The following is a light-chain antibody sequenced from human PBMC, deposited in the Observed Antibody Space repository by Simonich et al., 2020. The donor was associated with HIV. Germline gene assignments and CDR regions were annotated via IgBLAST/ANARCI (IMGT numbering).Light chain of an antibody. Sequence: DIVMTQSPDSLAVSLGARATIHCKSSQSVLYSSNNKNYLAWYQQKPGQPPKLLIYWASTRESGVPDRFSASGSGTDFTLTISSLQAEDVAVYYCQQYYITSITFGQGTRLEIK. CDR1: QSVLYSSNNKNY. J-gene: IGKJ5*01. CDR2: WAS. CDR3: QQYYITSIT. V-gene: IGKV4-1*01.